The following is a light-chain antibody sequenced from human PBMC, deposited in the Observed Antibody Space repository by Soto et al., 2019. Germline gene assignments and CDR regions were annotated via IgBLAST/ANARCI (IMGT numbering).Light chain of an antibody. CDR1: SSDVGPYNY. J-gene: IGLJ2*01. CDR2: EVS. Sequence: QSVLTQPASVSGSPGQSIAISCTGTSSDVGPYNYVSWYQHHPGKAPKLMIYEVSYRPSGISDRFSGSKSGNTASLTISGLQAEDEADYYCSSYTSSNTLVFGGGTKLTVL. CDR3: SSYTSSNTLV. V-gene: IGLV2-14*01.